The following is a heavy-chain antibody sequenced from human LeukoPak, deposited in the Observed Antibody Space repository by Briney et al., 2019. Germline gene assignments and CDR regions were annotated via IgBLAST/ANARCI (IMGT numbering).Heavy chain of an antibody. J-gene: IGHJ5*02. CDR2: ISPSRSET. CDR1: GLDLNDYW. D-gene: IGHD1-14*01. CDR3: AWRKYFSTWLEP. Sequence: GGSLKISCKGSGLDLNDYWIGWVRQMPGKGLEWMGIISPSRSETQYSLPFQGQVTISVDKSTSTAYLQWSSLKASDTAIYYCAWRKYFSTWLEPWGQGTLVTVSS. V-gene: IGHV5-51*01.